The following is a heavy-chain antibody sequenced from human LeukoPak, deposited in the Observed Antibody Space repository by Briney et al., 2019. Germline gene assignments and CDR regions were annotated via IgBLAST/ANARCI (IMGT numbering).Heavy chain of an antibody. CDR2: IYYSWDT. V-gene: IGHV4-39*01. CDR1: GGSISSTSYY. CDR3: ATTSYYYDSPDY. D-gene: IGHD3-22*01. Sequence: SETLSLTCPVSGGSISSTSYYWGWIRQPPGKGLEWIGSIYYSWDTYYNPSLKSRVTISVDTSKNQFSLKLSSVTAADTAVYYCATTSYYYDSPDYWGQGTLVTVSS. J-gene: IGHJ4*02.